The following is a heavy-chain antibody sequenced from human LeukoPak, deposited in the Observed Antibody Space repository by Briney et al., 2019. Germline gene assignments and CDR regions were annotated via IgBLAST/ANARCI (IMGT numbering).Heavy chain of an antibody. V-gene: IGHV4-61*01. CDR3: ARGSYGDWGWFDP. D-gene: IGHD4-17*01. Sequence: SETLSLTCTVSGGSVSGGSYYWNWIRQPPGKGLEWIGYIYYSGSTNYNPSLKSRVTISLDTPKNQFSLKLSSVTAADTAVYYCARGSYGDWGWFDPWGQGTLVTVSS. CDR1: GGSVSGGSYY. J-gene: IGHJ5*02. CDR2: IYYSGST.